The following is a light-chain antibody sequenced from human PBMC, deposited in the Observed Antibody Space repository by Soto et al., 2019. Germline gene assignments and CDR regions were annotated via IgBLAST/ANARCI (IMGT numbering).Light chain of an antibody. J-gene: IGLJ1*01. V-gene: IGLV2-8*01. CDR1: SSDVGAYIS. Sequence: QSVLTQPPSASGSPGQSVTISCTGTSSDVGAYISVSWYQQHPGKAPKLMVYDVNRRPPGVPDRFFGSKSGNTASLTVSGLQAEDEADYYCVSFAGGTYVFGTGTKVTVL. CDR2: DVN. CDR3: VSFAGGTYV.